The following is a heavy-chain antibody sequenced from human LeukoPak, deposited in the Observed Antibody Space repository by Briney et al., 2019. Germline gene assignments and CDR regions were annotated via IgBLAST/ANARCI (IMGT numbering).Heavy chain of an antibody. CDR2: ITGSGGNT. CDR3: AKWGDYDVLTGYYVSDY. CDR1: GFTFSTYG. D-gene: IGHD3-9*01. Sequence: GGSLRLSCAASGFTFSTYGMHWVRQAPGKGLEWVSAITGSGGNTYYADSVKGRFTISRDNSKDTVFLQMNSLRAEDTAVYYCAKWGDYDVLTGYYVSDYWGQGTLVTVSS. V-gene: IGHV3-23*01. J-gene: IGHJ4*02.